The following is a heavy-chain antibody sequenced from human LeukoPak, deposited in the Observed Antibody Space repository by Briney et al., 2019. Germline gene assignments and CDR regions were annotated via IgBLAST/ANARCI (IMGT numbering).Heavy chain of an antibody. J-gene: IGHJ4*02. D-gene: IGHD6-13*01. CDR2: ISGSGGDT. CDR3: AKNIIAAAGMMDY. CDR1: GFTFSSYA. V-gene: IGHV3-23*01. Sequence: PGGSLRLSCAASGFTFSSYAMSWVRQAPGKGLEWVSVISGSGGDTYYADSVKGRFTISRDNSKNTLSLQMNTLRAEDTAVYYCAKNIIAAAGMMDYWGQGTLVTVSS.